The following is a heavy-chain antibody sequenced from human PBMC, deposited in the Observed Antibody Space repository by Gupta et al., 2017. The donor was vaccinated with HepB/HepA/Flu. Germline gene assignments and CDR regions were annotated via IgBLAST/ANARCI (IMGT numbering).Heavy chain of an antibody. V-gene: IGHV2-26*01. CDR1: GFSLSNARMG. J-gene: IGHJ4*02. D-gene: IGHD6-13*01. Sequence: QVTLKESGPVLVKPTETLTLTCTVPGFSLSNARMGLRWIRQPPGKTLEWLAHIFSNDEKSYSTSLKSRLTISKDTSKIQVVLTMTNMDPVDTATYYCARLTSSSWSFDYWGQGTLVTVSS. CDR3: ARLTSSSWSFDY. CDR2: IFSNDEK.